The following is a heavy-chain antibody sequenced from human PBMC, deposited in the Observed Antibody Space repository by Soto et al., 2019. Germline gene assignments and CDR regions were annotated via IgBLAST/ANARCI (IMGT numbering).Heavy chain of an antibody. V-gene: IGHV3-23*01. Sequence: GGSLRLSCAASGFTFSSYAMSWVRQAPGKGLEWVSAISGSGGSTYYADSVKGRFTISRDNSKNTLYLQMNSLRAEDTAVYYCAKYLPPYSSGWYRVFDYWGHGTLVTVSS. CDR3: AKYLPPYSSGWYRVFDY. CDR2: ISGSGGST. CDR1: GFTFSSYA. D-gene: IGHD6-19*01. J-gene: IGHJ4*01.